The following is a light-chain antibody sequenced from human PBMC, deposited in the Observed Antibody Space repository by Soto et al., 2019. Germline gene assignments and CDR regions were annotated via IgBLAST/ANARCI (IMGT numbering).Light chain of an antibody. CDR1: QSITNY. J-gene: IGKJ1*01. Sequence: DIPMTQFPSSRSASVGDRVTISCRASQSITNYLNWYTKKPGKAPNLLIYAASRLQSGVPSRFSGSGSGTDFTLTISSLQPEEGATYYCQQRYITPWTFGQGTKVDIK. V-gene: IGKV1-39*01. CDR3: QQRYITPWT. CDR2: AAS.